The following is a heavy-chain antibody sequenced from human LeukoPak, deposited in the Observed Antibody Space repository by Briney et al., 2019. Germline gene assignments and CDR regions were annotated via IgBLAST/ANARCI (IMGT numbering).Heavy chain of an antibody. V-gene: IGHV3-48*03. Sequence: GGSLRLSCAASGFTFSSYEMNWVRQAPGKGLEWVSYISSSGSTIYYADSVKGRFTISRDNAKNSLYLQMNSLRAEDTAVYYCARGLNSSGWGYDAFDIWGQGTMVTVSS. J-gene: IGHJ3*02. D-gene: IGHD6-19*01. CDR3: ARGLNSSGWGYDAFDI. CDR1: GFTFSSYE. CDR2: ISSSGSTI.